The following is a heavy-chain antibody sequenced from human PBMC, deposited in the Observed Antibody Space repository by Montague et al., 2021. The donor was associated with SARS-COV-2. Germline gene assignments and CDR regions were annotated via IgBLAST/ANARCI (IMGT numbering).Heavy chain of an antibody. CDR2: IYTSGST. V-gene: IGHV4-61*02. CDR3: ARADSWGGYLYFDY. D-gene: IGHD3-3*01. J-gene: IGHJ4*02. CDR1: GGSISSGSYY. Sequence: TLSLTCTVSGGSISSGSYYWSWIRQPAGKGLEWIGRIYTSGSTNYNPSLKSRVTISVDTSKNQFSLKLSSVTAADTAVYYCARADSWGGYLYFDYWGQGTLVTVSS.